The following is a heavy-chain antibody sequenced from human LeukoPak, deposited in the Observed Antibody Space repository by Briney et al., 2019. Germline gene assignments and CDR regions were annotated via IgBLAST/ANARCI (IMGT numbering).Heavy chain of an antibody. V-gene: IGHV4-34*01. CDR3: ARGLWYSSSFPH. CDR1: GGSFSGYY. CDR2: INHSGST. D-gene: IGHD6-13*01. J-gene: IGHJ4*02. Sequence: SETLSLTCAVYGGSFSGYYWSWIRQPPGKGLEWIGEINHSGSTHYNPSLKSRVTISVDTSKNQFSLKLSSVTAADTAVYYCARGLWYSSSFPHWGQGTLVTVSS.